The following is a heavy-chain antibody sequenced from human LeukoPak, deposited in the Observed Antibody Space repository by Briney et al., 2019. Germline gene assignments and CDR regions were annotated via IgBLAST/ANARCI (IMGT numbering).Heavy chain of an antibody. Sequence: ASVKVSCKASGYTFTGHYMHWLRQAPEQGLEWMGWINPNNGGTNYAQKFQGRVTMTRDTSISTAYMELSRLRSDDTAVYYCARDRNYGDERYYYGMDVWGQGTTVTVSS. CDR3: ARDRNYGDERYYYGMDV. V-gene: IGHV1-2*02. CDR1: GYTFTGHY. D-gene: IGHD4-17*01. CDR2: INPNNGGT. J-gene: IGHJ6*02.